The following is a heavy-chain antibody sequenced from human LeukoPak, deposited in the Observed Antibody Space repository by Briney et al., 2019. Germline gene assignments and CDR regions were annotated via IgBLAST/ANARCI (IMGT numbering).Heavy chain of an antibody. Sequence: PGGSLRLSCAASGFTFSSYAMSWVRQAPGKGLKWVSAISGSGGSTYHAGSVKGRFTISRDNSKNTLYLQMNSLRAEDTAVYYCAKDRGPYFIAPTDIWGQGTMVTVSS. D-gene: IGHD3-9*01. CDR1: GFTFSSYA. CDR2: ISGSGGST. J-gene: IGHJ3*02. CDR3: AKDRGPYFIAPTDI. V-gene: IGHV3-23*01.